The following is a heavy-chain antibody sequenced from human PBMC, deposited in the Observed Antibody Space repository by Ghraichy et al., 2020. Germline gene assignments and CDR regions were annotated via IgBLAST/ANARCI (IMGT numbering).Heavy chain of an antibody. V-gene: IGHV3-23*01. CDR3: AKGLGGSYSTMYYVDY. CDR2: ISGSGGNT. D-gene: IGHD1-26*01. J-gene: IGHJ4*02. CDR1: GFTFSSYV. Sequence: GGSLRLSCAASGFTFSSYVMSWVRQAPGKGLEWVSTISGSGGNTYYADSVKGRFTISRDNSKNTLYLQMNSLRAEDKAVYYCAKGLGGSYSTMYYVDYWGQGTLVTVSS.